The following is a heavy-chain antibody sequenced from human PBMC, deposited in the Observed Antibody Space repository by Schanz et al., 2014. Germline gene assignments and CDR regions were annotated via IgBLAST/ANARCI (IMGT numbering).Heavy chain of an antibody. Sequence: QVQLVQSGAEVKKAGASVKVSCKVSGYTLSKLSIHWVRQAPGKGLEWMGGLDLEDGEIVYAEQLKGRVTMTEDTSTEXXXMELSSLRSQDTXXXXXATAEDASGSYGLPACGVWGQGTTVIVSS. V-gene: IGHV1-24*01. D-gene: IGHD3-10*01. CDR1: GYTLSKLS. CDR3: ATAEDASGSYGLPACGV. CDR2: LDLEDGEI. J-gene: IGHJ6*02.